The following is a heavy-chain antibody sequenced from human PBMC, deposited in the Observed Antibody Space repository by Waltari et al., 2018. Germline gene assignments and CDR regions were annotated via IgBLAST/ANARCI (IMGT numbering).Heavy chain of an antibody. J-gene: IGHJ6*02. CDR2: INPNSGGT. Sequence: QVQLVQSGAEVKXXGASVKVSCKXSGXPXXGXYMHWVXXXPGQGLEWVGRINPNSGGTNFAQKFQGRVTMTRDTSTSTXYMEXSRLRSDDTAVYYCARDLTIFGVVIXXXYYYYXMXXWGQGTXXXXXS. D-gene: IGHD3-3*01. V-gene: IGHV1-2*06. CDR1: GXPXXGXY. CDR3: ARDLTIFGVVIXXXYYYYXMXX.